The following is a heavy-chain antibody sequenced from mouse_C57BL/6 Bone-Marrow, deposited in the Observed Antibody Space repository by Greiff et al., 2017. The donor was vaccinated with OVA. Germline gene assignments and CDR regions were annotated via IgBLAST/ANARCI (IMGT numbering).Heavy chain of an antibody. CDR2: IDPENGDT. CDR3: TTSTVVAAYYAMDY. J-gene: IGHJ4*01. CDR1: GFNIKDDY. Sequence: EVQLQQSGAELVRPGASVKLSCTASGFNIKDDYMHWVKQRPEQGLEWIGWIDPENGDTEYASKFQGKATITADTSSNTAYLQLSSLTSEATSVYYCTTSTVVAAYYAMDYWGQGTSVTVSS. D-gene: IGHD1-1*01. V-gene: IGHV14-4*01.